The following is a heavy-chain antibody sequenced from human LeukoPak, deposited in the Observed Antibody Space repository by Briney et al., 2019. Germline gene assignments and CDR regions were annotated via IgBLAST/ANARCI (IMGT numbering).Heavy chain of an antibody. CDR3: ARESEMATIVSSYAFDI. Sequence: QPGGSLRLSCAASGFTFSSYWMHWVRQAPGKGLVWVSRINSDGSSTSYADSVKGRFTISRDNAKNTLYLQMNSLRAEDTAVYYCARESEMATIVSSYAFDIWGQGTMVIVSS. CDR2: INSDGSST. J-gene: IGHJ3*02. D-gene: IGHD5-24*01. V-gene: IGHV3-74*01. CDR1: GFTFSSYW.